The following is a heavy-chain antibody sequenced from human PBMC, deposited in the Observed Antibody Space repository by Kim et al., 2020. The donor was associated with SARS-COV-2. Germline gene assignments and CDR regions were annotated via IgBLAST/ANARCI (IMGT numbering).Heavy chain of an antibody. CDR3: ARDNSYSSGWDRYYYYGMDV. D-gene: IGHD6-19*01. J-gene: IGHJ6*02. V-gene: IGHV3-48*02. Sequence: RFTISRDNAKNSLYLQMNSLRDEDTAVYYCARDNSYSSGWDRYYYYGMDVWGQGTTVTVSS.